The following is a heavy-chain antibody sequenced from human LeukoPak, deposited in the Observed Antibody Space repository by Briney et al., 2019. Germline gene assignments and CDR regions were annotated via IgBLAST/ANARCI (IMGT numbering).Heavy chain of an antibody. CDR2: IYYSGST. V-gene: IGHV4-59*12. D-gene: IGHD6-19*01. CDR3: ARGLGSGWCYFDY. Sequence: SETLSLTCTVSGGSISSYYWSWIRQPPGKGLEWIGYIYYSGSTNYNPSLKSRVTISVDTSKNQFSLKLSSVTAADTAVYYCARGLGSGWCYFDYWGQGTLVTVSS. J-gene: IGHJ4*02. CDR1: GGSISSYY.